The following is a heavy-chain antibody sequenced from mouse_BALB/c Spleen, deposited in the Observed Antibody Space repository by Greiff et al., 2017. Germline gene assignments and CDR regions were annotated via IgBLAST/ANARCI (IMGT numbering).Heavy chain of an antibody. CDR3: ARDYDFLGY. V-gene: IGHV5-17*02. Sequence: EVHLVESGGGLVQPGGSRKLSCAASGFTFSSFGMHWVRQAPEKGLEWVAYISSGSSTIYYADTVKGRFTISRDNPKNTLFLQMTSLRSEDTAMYYCARDYDFLGYWGQGTTLTVSS. J-gene: IGHJ2*01. CDR2: ISSGSSTI. CDR1: GFTFSSFG. D-gene: IGHD2-4*01.